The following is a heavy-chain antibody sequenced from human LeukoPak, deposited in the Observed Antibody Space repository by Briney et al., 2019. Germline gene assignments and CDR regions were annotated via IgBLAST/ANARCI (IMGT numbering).Heavy chain of an antibody. V-gene: IGHV4-59*01. CDR2: IYYSGST. D-gene: IGHD6-13*01. CDR1: GGSISSYY. J-gene: IGHJ5*02. CDR3: ARETIAAAGIDWFDP. Sequence: SETLSLTCTVSGGSISSYYWSWIRQPPGKGLEWIGYIYYSGSTNYNPSLKSRVTISVDTSKNQFSLKLSSVTAADTAVYYCARETIAAAGIDWFDPWGQGTLVTVSS.